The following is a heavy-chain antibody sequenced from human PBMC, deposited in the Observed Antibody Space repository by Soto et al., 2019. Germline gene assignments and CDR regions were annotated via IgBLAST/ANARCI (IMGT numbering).Heavy chain of an antibody. CDR2: ISAYNGNT. V-gene: IGHV1-18*01. D-gene: IGHD6-13*01. CDR3: ARDLAAAAPQEAFDI. J-gene: IGHJ3*02. Sequence: ASVKVSCKASGYTFTSYGISWVRQAPGQGLEWMGWISAYNGNTNYAQKLQGRVTMTTDTPTSTAYMELRSLRSDDTAVYYCARDLAAAAPQEAFDIWGQGTMVTVSS. CDR1: GYTFTSYG.